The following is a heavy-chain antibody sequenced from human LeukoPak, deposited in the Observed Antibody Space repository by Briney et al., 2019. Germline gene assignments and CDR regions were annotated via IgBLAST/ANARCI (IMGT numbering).Heavy chain of an antibody. V-gene: IGHV3-48*01. J-gene: IGHJ6*02. CDR1: EFTFSSYS. CDR2: ITNSGNSK. D-gene: IGHD2-2*01. CDR3: ARGPLYQVPYYSHHYGLDV. Sequence: PGGSLRLSCAGSEFTFSSYSMNWVRQAPGKGLEWVSYITNSGNSKSYADSVKGRFTISRDNTKNSLFLQMRSLRAEDTALYYCARGPLYQVPYYSHHYGLDVWGQGTTVTVSS.